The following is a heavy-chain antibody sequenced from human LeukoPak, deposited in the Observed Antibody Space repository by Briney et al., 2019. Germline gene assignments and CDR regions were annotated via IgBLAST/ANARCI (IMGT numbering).Heavy chain of an antibody. CDR2: ITPSGGI. D-gene: IGHD6-6*01. CDR1: GYTFSNYD. CDR3: ARVDSTSPHELDY. Sequence: GASVKVSCKASGYTFSNYDMNWVRQAPRQGLEWMGMITPSGGISYAQKFQGRVTMTRDMSTNTVYMELSSLRSEDTAVYYCARVDSTSPHELDYWGQGTLVTVSS. V-gene: IGHV1-46*01. J-gene: IGHJ4*02.